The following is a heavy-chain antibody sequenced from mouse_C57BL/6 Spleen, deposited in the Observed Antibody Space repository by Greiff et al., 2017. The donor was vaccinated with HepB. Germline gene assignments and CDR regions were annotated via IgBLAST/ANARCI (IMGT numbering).Heavy chain of an antibody. CDR1: GYTFTSYW. D-gene: IGHD1-1*01. J-gene: IGHJ2*01. V-gene: IGHV1-72*01. CDR2: IDPNSGGT. Sequence: QVQLKQPGAELVKPGASVKLSCKASGYTFTSYWMHWVKQRPGRGLEWIGRIDPNSGGTKYNEKFKSKATLTVDKPSSTAYMQLSSLTSEDSAVYYCAKGAYYYDHYFDYWGQGTTLTVSS. CDR3: AKGAYYYDHYFDY.